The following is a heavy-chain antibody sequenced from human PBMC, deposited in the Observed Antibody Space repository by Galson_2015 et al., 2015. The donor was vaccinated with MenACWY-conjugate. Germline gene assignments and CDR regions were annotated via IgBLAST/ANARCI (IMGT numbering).Heavy chain of an antibody. V-gene: IGHV4-39*07. CDR3: AKDRRKFNLRNVWVYYGMDV. CDR1: GDSLTSSSYY. Sequence: SETLSLTCTVSGDSLTSSSYYWAWIRQPPGKGLEWIGSVLFNGTTQYNPSLARRVTISVDTSKNQFSLNLNSMTAADTAVYFCAKDRRKFNLRNVWVYYGMDVWGQGTTVIVSS. D-gene: IGHD5/OR15-5a*01. J-gene: IGHJ6*02. CDR2: VLFNGTT.